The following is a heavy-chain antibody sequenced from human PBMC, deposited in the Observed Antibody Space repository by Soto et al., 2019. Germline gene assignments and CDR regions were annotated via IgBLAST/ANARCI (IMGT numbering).Heavy chain of an antibody. Sequence: PSETLSLTCTVSGGSISSGDYYWSWIRQPPGKGLEWIGYIYYSGSTYYNPSLKSRVTISVDTSKNQFSLKLSSVTAADTAVYYCARTVVAATKPFEDWFDPWGQGTLVTVSS. CDR2: IYYSGST. J-gene: IGHJ5*02. CDR1: GGSISSGDYY. V-gene: IGHV4-30-4*01. CDR3: ARTVVAATKPFEDWFDP. D-gene: IGHD2-15*01.